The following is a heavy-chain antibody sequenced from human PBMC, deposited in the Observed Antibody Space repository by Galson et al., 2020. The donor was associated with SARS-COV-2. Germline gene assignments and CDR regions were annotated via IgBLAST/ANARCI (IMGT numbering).Heavy chain of an antibody. V-gene: IGHV3-30*03. CDR2: GSNK. Sequence: GSNKYYADSVKGRFTISRDNSKNTLYLQMNSLRAEDTAVYYCASVYCSGGSCYSQDWYFDLWGRGTLVTVSS. J-gene: IGHJ2*01. D-gene: IGHD2-15*01. CDR3: ASVYCSGGSCYSQDWYFDL.